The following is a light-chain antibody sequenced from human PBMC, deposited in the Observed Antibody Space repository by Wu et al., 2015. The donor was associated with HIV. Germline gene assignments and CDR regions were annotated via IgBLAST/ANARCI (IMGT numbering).Light chain of an antibody. Sequence: EIVLTQSPGTLSLSPGERATLSCRASQSVSSSYLAWYQQKPGQAPRLLIYDTSNRATGIPARFSGSASGTDFILTISSLEPEDFAVYYCQQRSNWPPTFGQGTRLEIK. CDR1: QSVSSSY. CDR2: DTS. CDR3: QQRSNWPPT. V-gene: IGKV3-11*01. J-gene: IGKJ5*01.